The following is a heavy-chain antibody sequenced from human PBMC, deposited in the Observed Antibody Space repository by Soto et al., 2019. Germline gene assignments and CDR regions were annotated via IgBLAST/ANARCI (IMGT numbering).Heavy chain of an antibody. D-gene: IGHD4-17*01. CDR1: GFTFSSYA. CDR3: ARDLNDYVDDGGAFDI. Sequence: QVHLAESGGGVVQPGRSLRLSCAASGFTFSSYAMHWVRQAPGKGLEWVAAVSFDGSKKYYADSVKGRFTISRDNSQNTLYVQMTSLRAEYTAVYYCARDLNDYVDDGGAFDILGQGTMVSVSS. CDR2: VSFDGSKK. J-gene: IGHJ3*02. V-gene: IGHV3-30-3*01.